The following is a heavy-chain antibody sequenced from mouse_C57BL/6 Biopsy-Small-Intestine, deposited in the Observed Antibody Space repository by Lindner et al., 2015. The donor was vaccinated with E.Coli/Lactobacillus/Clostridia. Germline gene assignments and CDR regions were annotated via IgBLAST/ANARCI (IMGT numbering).Heavy chain of an antibody. CDR2: INPYNDGT. CDR3: SRPFGDLFAY. V-gene: IGHV1-14*01. CDR1: GYTFTSYV. Sequence: VQLQESGPELVKPGASVKMSCKASGYTFTSYVMHWVKQKPGQGLEWIGYINPYNDGTKYNEKFKGKATLTSDISSSTAYMELSSLTSEDSAVFFCSRPFGDLFAYWGQGTLVTVFA. D-gene: IGHD2-13*01. J-gene: IGHJ3*01.